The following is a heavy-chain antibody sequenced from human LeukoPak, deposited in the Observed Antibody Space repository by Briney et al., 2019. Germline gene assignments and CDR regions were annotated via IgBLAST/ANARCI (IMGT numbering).Heavy chain of an antibody. Sequence: GGSLRLSCAASGFTFDDYAMHWVRQAPGKGLEWVSVIYSGGSTYYADSVKGRFTISRDNSKNTLYLQMNSLRAEDTAVYYCARHSDSSLDYWGQGTLVTVSS. CDR1: GFTFDDYA. CDR2: IYSGGST. D-gene: IGHD3-3*01. J-gene: IGHJ4*02. CDR3: ARHSDSSLDY. V-gene: IGHV3-66*04.